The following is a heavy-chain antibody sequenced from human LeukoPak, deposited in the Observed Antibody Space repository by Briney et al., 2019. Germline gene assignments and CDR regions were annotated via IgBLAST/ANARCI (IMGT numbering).Heavy chain of an antibody. CDR3: ARGPFPMRAFDI. D-gene: IGHD2/OR15-2a*01. V-gene: IGHV4-34*01. J-gene: IGHJ3*02. CDR2: INHSGST. Sequence: SETLSLTCAVYGGSFSGYSWTWIRQPPGKGLEWIGEINHSGSTNYNPSLKSRVTISVDTSKNQFSLKLSSVTAADTAVYYCARGPFPMRAFDIWGQGTMVTVSS. CDR1: GGSFSGYS.